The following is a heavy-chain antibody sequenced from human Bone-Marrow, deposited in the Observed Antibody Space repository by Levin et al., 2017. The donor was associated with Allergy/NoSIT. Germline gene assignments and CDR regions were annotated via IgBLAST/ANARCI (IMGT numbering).Heavy chain of an antibody. J-gene: IGHJ6*02. CDR3: ARVSGYGYSLSYYYYGMDV. CDR2: INAGTGHT. CDR1: GYTFTSYA. D-gene: IGHD5-18*01. Sequence: GESLKISCKASGYTFTSYAMHWVRQAPGQRLEWMGWINAGTGHTKYSQKFQGSITITRDTSASTAYMELSSLRSEDTAVYYCARVSGYGYSLSYYYYGMDVWGQGTTVTVSS. V-gene: IGHV1-3*01.